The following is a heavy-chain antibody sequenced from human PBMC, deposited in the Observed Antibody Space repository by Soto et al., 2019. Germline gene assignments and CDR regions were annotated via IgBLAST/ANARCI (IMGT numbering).Heavy chain of an antibody. D-gene: IGHD3-10*01. CDR1: GYSIRSGYY. V-gene: IGHV4-38-2*02. CDR2: VYHNGIM. CDR3: AALWFGELAFNY. Sequence: SETLSLTCSVSGYSIRSGYYWGWVRQAPGKGLEWLGSVYHNGIMFHNPSFQSRVTISVDTSKNQFSLNLGSVTAADTAVYYCAALWFGELAFNYWGHGILVTVSS. J-gene: IGHJ4*01.